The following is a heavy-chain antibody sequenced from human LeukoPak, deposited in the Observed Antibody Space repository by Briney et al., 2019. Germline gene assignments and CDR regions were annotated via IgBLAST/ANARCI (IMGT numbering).Heavy chain of an antibody. V-gene: IGHV4-61*02. CDR1: GGSISSGSYY. D-gene: IGHD3-22*01. J-gene: IGHJ4*02. CDR2: IYTSGST. CDR3: ARSGLTYYYDSSGYYYLGY. Sequence: PSETLSLTCTVSGGSISSGSYYWSWIRQPAGKGLEWIGRIYTSGSTNYNPSLKSRVTISVDTSKNQFSLKLSSVTAADTAVYYCARSGLTYYYDSSGYYYLGYWGQGTPVTVSS.